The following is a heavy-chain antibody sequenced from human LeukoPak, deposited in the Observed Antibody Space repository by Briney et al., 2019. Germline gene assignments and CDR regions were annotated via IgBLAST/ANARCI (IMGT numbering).Heavy chain of an antibody. CDR3: ARDPYSGNYGNYYYYYMDV. Sequence: SWVRQAPGKGLEWVANIKQDGSEKYYVDSVKGRFTISRDNAKNSLYLQMNSLGPEDTAVYYCARDPYSGNYGNYYYYYMDVWGKGTTVTISS. J-gene: IGHJ6*03. CDR2: IKQDGSEK. V-gene: IGHV3-7*01. D-gene: IGHD1-26*01.